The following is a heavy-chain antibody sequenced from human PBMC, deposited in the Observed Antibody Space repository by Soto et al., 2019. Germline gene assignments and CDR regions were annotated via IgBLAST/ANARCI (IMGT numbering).Heavy chain of an antibody. Sequence: PGGSLRLSCAASGFTFSSHGMHWVRQAPGKGLEWVAVISFDASDKYYADSVKGRFTISRDNSKNTLYLQMNSLRAEDTAVYYCAKDWDPAYCSTTRCYKAFAYWGQGTLVTVSS. V-gene: IGHV3-30*18. CDR1: GFTFSSHG. CDR2: ISFDASDK. D-gene: IGHD2-2*02. CDR3: AKDWDPAYCSTTRCYKAFAY. J-gene: IGHJ4*02.